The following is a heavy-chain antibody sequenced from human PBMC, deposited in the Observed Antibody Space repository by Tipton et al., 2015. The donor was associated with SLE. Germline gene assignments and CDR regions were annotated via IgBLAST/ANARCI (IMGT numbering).Heavy chain of an antibody. CDR2: IYYSGST. CDR3: ARGSYDFWSGYYLFFDY. CDR1: GGSIISYY. D-gene: IGHD3-3*01. J-gene: IGHJ4*02. Sequence: TLSLTCTVSGGSIISYYWSWIRQPPGKGLEWIGYIYYSGSTNYNPSLKSRVTISVDTSKNQFSLKLSSVTAADTAVYYCARGSYDFWSGYYLFFDYWGQGTLVTVSS. V-gene: IGHV4-59*01.